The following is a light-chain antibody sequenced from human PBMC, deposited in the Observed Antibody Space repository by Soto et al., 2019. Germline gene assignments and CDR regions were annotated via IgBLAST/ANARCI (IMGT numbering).Light chain of an antibody. Sequence: EIVLTQSPATLSLSPGERATLSCRASQSVSSYLAWYQQKPGQAPRLLIYGASNRATGIPARFSGSGSGTDFTLTISSLEPEDCAVYYCQQRSNWPPTFGGGTKVEIK. J-gene: IGKJ4*01. CDR1: QSVSSY. V-gene: IGKV3-11*01. CDR3: QQRSNWPPT. CDR2: GAS.